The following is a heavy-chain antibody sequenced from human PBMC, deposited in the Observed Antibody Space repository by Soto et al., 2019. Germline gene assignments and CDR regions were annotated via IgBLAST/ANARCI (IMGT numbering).Heavy chain of an antibody. CDR2: ISGRGINT. J-gene: IGHJ4*02. Sequence: EVQLLQSGGGLIQPGGSLRLSCVASGFTFSTFGRNWFRKAPGKGLEWVSIISGRGINTYYADSVRGRFTVSRDNSKNTLYLQMNSVRAEDTATYYCVKDTYYYDSSGDPSLRWGLGTLVIVSS. V-gene: IGHV3-23*01. CDR3: VKDTYYYDSSGDPSLR. CDR1: GFTFSTFG. D-gene: IGHD3-22*01.